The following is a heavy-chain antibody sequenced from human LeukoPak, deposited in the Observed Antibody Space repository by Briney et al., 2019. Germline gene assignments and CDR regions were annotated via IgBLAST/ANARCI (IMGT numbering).Heavy chain of an antibody. CDR3: ATTYCSSTSCYYYMDV. Sequence: SQTLSLTCTVSGGSITTYYWSWIRQAPGKGLEWIGYTYYSGSTDYKPSLKSRVTISVDTSKNQFSLRLSSVTAADTAVYYCATTYCSSTSCYYYMDVWGKGTTVTVSS. CDR1: GGSITTYY. CDR2: TYYSGST. J-gene: IGHJ6*03. V-gene: IGHV4-59*01. D-gene: IGHD2-2*01.